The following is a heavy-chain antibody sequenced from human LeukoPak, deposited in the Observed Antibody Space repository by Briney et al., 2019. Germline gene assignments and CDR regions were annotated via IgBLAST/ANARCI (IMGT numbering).Heavy chain of an antibody. J-gene: IGHJ4*02. D-gene: IGHD3-22*01. Sequence: ASVKVSCKASGYTFTGYYMHWVRQAPGQGLEWMGWINPNSGGTNYAQKFQGRVTMTRDTSISTAYMELSRLRSDDTAVYYCARDYYYDSTGYFSAHSYWGQGTLVTVSS. CDR2: INPNSGGT. CDR3: ARDYYYDSTGYFSAHSY. CDR1: GYTFTGYY. V-gene: IGHV1-2*02.